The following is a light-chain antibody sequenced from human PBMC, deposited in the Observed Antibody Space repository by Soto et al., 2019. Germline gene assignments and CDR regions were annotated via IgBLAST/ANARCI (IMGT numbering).Light chain of an antibody. CDR2: VAS. V-gene: IGKV1-9*01. Sequence: DIQLTQSPSFLSASVGDRVTITCRASQDITSYLAWYQQKPGKGPKLLIFVASTLQSGVPSRFSGSGSGTEFTLTISSLQPEDFATYYCQQLNSYPLTFGGGTKVEIK. CDR3: QQLNSYPLT. J-gene: IGKJ4*01. CDR1: QDITSY.